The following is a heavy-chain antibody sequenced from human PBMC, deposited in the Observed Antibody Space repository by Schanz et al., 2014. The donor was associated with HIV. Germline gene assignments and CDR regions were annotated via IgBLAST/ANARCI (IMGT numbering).Heavy chain of an antibody. D-gene: IGHD3-16*01. CDR1: GFTLSNSA. Sequence: QVQMVESGGGVVQPGRSLRLSCAASGFTLSNSAMHWVRQAPGKGLEWVAIISFDGSNKYYADSVKGRFTISRDNSKNTLYLQMNSLRAEDTAVYYCARVANWDYYGMDVWGRGTTVIVSS. CDR3: ARVANWDYYGMDV. J-gene: IGHJ6*02. CDR2: ISFDGSNK. V-gene: IGHV3-30-3*01.